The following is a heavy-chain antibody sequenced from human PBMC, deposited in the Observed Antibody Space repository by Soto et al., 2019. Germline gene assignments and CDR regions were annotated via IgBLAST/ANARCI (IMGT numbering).Heavy chain of an antibody. V-gene: IGHV4-39*01. CDR3: ARLPRVVVVTAAPRGSCFDP. D-gene: IGHD2-2*01. CDR2: IYYSGST. CDR1: GGSISSSSYY. Sequence: SETLSLTCSVSGGSISSSSYYWGWIRQPPGKGLERIGSIYYSGSTYYNPSLKSRVTISVDTSKPQFSLKLSSVTAADTAVYYCARLPRVVVVTAAPRGSCFDPWGKGPLVTVST. J-gene: IGHJ5*02.